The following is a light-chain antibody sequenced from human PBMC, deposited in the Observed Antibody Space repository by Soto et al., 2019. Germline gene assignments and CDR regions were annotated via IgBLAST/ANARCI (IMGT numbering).Light chain of an antibody. V-gene: IGKV1-5*01. J-gene: IGKJ1*01. CDR3: QQYNSYSRT. Sequence: DIQMTQSPSTLSASVGDRVTITCRASPSLSGWLAWYQQKPGKAPKLLIYDTSSLKSGVPSRFSGSGSGTEFSLSISSLQPDDFGTYYGQQYNSYSRTFGQGTKVEIK. CDR2: DTS. CDR1: PSLSGW.